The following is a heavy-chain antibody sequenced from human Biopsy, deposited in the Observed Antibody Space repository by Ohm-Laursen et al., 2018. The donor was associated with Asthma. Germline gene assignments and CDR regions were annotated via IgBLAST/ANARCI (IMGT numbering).Heavy chain of an antibody. CDR1: GGTFNTYV. J-gene: IGHJ4*02. V-gene: IGHV1-69*13. Sequence: SVKVSCKSLGGTFNTYVIGWVRPAPGQGLEWMGGINSVFGTTTYPQKFPDRVTITADDSTSTVYMELSSLRSEDTAVYYCARKAGSCISRTCYSLDFWGQGTLVTVSS. D-gene: IGHD2-2*01. CDR3: ARKAGSCISRTCYSLDF. CDR2: INSVFGTT.